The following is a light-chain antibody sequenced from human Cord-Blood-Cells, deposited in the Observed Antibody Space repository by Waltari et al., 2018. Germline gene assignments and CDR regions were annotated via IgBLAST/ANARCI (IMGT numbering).Light chain of an antibody. CDR3: SSYTSSSTLV. CDR1: SSDVGGSNY. CDR2: DVS. V-gene: IGLV2-14*01. Sequence: QSALTQPASVSGSPGQSITISCPGTSSDVGGSNYVPRYQQHPGKAPKLMIYDVSKRPSGVSNRFSGSKSGNTASLTISGLQAEDEADYYCSSYTSSSTLVFGGGTKLTVL. J-gene: IGLJ3*02.